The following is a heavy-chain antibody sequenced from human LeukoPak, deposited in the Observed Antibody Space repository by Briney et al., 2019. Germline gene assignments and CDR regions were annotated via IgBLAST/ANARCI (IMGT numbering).Heavy chain of an antibody. D-gene: IGHD6-13*01. V-gene: IGHV3-23*01. CDR3: ARHSRGRWYVFDY. Sequence: GGSLRLSCAASGFSFSSYTMNWVRQAPGKGLGWVSGISGSGGNTYYADSVKGRFTISRDNSNNTLYLQMNSLRAEDTAVYYCARHSRGRWYVFDYWGQGILVTVSS. CDR2: ISGSGGNT. CDR1: GFSFSSYT. J-gene: IGHJ4*02.